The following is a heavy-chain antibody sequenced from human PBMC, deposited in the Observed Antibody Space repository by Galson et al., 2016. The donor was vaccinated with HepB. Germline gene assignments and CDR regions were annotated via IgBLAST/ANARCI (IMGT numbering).Heavy chain of an antibody. V-gene: IGHV3-66*01. Sequence: SLRLSCAASGFTVSNNYMTWVRRAPGKGLEWVSLIYSAGDTHYADSVKGRFAISRDHSENTVYLQMDSLRVEDTAVYYCVGGPRSGWAWGQGGLVTVAS. D-gene: IGHD3-3*01. CDR3: VGGPRSGWA. CDR2: IYSAGDT. J-gene: IGHJ4*02. CDR1: GFTVSNNY.